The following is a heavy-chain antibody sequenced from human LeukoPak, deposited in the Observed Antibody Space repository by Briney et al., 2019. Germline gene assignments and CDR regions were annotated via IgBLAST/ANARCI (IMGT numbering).Heavy chain of an antibody. CDR3: ARHCSSSSWYGMDV. V-gene: IGHV4-4*07. J-gene: IGHJ6*02. CDR1: GGSISSYY. Sequence: SETLSLTCTVSGGSISSYYWSWIRQPAGKGLEWIGRIYTSGSTNYNPSLKSRVTMSVDTSKNQFSLKLSSVTAADTAVYYCARHCSSSSWYGMDVWGQGTTVTVSS. D-gene: IGHD2-15*01. CDR2: IYTSGST.